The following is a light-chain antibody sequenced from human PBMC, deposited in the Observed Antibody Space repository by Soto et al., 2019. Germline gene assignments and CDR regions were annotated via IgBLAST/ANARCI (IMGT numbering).Light chain of an antibody. CDR3: NSYTGRTTIDV. J-gene: IGLJ6*01. CDR1: SSDVGDSDY. V-gene: IGLV2-14*01. Sequence: QSVLTQPASVSGSPGQSITISCTGASSDVGDSDYVSWYQHHPGKAPKLIIFEVSHRPSGVSDRFSGSKSGNTASLTISGPQVEDEAADYCNSYTGRTTIDVFGSGTKLTVL. CDR2: EVS.